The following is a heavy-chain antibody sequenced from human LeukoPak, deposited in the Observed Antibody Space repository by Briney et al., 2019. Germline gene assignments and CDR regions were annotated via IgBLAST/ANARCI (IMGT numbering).Heavy chain of an antibody. CDR2: IRYDGSIK. CDR3: AKGSGSYYNVRTLDY. Sequence: PGGSLRLSCAASGFTFSSYGMHWVRQAPGKGLEGVAFIRYDGSIKYSADSVRGRFTISRDNSKNTLYLQMNSLRAEDTAVYYCAKGSGSYYNVRTLDYWGQGTLVTVSS. V-gene: IGHV3-30*02. J-gene: IGHJ4*02. D-gene: IGHD3-10*01. CDR1: GFTFSSYG.